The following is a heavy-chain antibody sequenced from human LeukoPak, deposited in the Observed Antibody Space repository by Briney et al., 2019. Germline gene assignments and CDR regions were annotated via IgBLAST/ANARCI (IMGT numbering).Heavy chain of an antibody. V-gene: IGHV3-7*01. CDR3: ARDMKTMRDSRLHAFDI. J-gene: IGHJ3*02. Sequence: GGSLRLSCAASGFTFSSYWMSWVRQAPGKGLEWVANIKQDGSEKYYVDSVKGRFTISRDNAKNSLYLQMNSLRAEDTAVYYCARDMKTMRDSRLHAFDIWGQGTMVTVSS. CDR2: IKQDGSEK. CDR1: GFTFSSYW. D-gene: IGHD3-22*01.